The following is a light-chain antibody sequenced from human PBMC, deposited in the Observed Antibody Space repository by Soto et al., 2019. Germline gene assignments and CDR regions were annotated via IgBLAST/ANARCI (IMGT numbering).Light chain of an antibody. CDR1: QSITNY. Sequence: DIQMTQSPSTLSASVGDTVTITCRASQSITNYLTWYQQKPGKAPKLLIYAASSLQSGVPSRFSGSGSGTDFTLTISSLQPEDFVTYYCQQSYSTPRITFGQGTRLEIK. J-gene: IGKJ5*01. CDR2: AAS. CDR3: QQSYSTPRIT. V-gene: IGKV1-39*01.